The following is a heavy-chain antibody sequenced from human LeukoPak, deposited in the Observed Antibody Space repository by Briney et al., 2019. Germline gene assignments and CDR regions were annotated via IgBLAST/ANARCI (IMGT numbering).Heavy chain of an antibody. D-gene: IGHD6-13*01. CDR1: GFTFDDYA. J-gene: IGHJ4*02. V-gene: IGHV3-9*01. Sequence: GRSLRLSCAASGFTFDDYAMHWVRQAPGKGLEWVSGISWNSGSIGYADSVKGRFTISRDNAKNSLYLQMNSLRAEDTALYYCAKDKGIAAAAPGEFDYWGQGTLVTVSS. CDR3: AKDKGIAAAAPGEFDY. CDR2: ISWNSGSI.